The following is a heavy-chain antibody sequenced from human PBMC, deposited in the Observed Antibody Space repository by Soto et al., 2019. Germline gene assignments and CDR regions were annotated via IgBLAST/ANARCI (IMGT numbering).Heavy chain of an antibody. CDR1: GFTFSSYS. J-gene: IGHJ5*02. V-gene: IGHV3-48*01. CDR3: ARGLIAAAGTLFNWFDP. Sequence: HPGGSLRLSCAASGFTFSSYSMNWVRQAPGKGLEWVSYISSSSSTIYYADSVKGRFTISRDNAKNSLYLQMNSLRAEDTAVYYCARGLIAAAGTLFNWFDPWGQGTLVTVSS. CDR2: ISSSSSTI. D-gene: IGHD6-13*01.